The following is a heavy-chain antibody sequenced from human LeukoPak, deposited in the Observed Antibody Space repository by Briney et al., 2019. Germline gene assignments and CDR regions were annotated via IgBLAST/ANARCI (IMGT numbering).Heavy chain of an antibody. Sequence: SETLSLTCAVYGGSFSGYYWSWIRQPPGKGLEWIGEINHSGSTNYNPSLKSRVTISVDTSKNQSSLKLSSVTAADTAVYYCAREGVVVPAARGDYYGMDVWGQGTTVTVSS. V-gene: IGHV4-34*01. CDR2: INHSGST. CDR1: GGSFSGYY. CDR3: AREGVVVPAARGDYYGMDV. J-gene: IGHJ6*02. D-gene: IGHD2-2*01.